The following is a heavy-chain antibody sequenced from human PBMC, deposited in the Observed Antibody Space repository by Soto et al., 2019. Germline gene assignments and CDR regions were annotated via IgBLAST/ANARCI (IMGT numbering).Heavy chain of an antibody. CDR1: GYTFTGYY. CDR2: INPNSGGT. CDR3: VREGPVAGPPSSDAYHPIDF. V-gene: IGHV1-2*02. Sequence: QVQLVQSGAEVEKPGASVKVSCKSSGYTFTGYYMHWVRQAPGQGLEYMGWINPNSGGTHYAEKFQARVTMSGDTSISTAYMELNRLNSNDTDVYSCVREGPVAGPPSSDAYHPIDFWGQGTLVTVSS. D-gene: IGHD6-19*01. J-gene: IGHJ4*02.